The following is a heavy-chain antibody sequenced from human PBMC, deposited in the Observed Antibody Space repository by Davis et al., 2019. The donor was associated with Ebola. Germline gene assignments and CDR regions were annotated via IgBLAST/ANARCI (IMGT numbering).Heavy chain of an antibody. CDR2: ISSSSSYI. J-gene: IGHJ6*02. D-gene: IGHD6-13*01. CDR3: ARDPLAAAGTLGFYYYYGMDV. V-gene: IGHV3-21*01. CDR1: GFTVSSNY. Sequence: PGGSLRLSCAASGFTVSSNYMSWVRQAPGKGLEWVSSISSSSSYIYYADSVKGRFTISRDNAKNSLYLQMNSLRAEDTAVYYCARDPLAAAGTLGFYYYYGMDVWGQGTTVTVSS.